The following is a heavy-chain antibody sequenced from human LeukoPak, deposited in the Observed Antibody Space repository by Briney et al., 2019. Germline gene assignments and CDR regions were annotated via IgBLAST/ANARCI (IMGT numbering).Heavy chain of an antibody. CDR2: IYHSGST. D-gene: IGHD3-22*01. CDR3: ARVFVGVAYYDSSGYDDAFDI. CDR1: GGSMSSYY. Sequence: SETLSLTCSVSGGSMSSYYWSWIRQSPGKGLEWIGYIYHSGSTYYNPSLKSRVTISVDTSKNQFSLKLRSVTAADTAVYYCARVFVGVAYYDSSGYDDAFDIWGQGTMVTVSS. J-gene: IGHJ3*02. V-gene: IGHV4-59*08.